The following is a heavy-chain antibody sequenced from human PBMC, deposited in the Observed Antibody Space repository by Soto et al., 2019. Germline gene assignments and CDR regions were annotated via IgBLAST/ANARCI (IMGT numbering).Heavy chain of an antibody. Sequence: QVQLVQSAAALKKPGASVNVSCMTSGYTFTTYDITWVRQAPGQGLEWMGWINGYSGTTDYAQKFQGRVTMTTDTSRCIAFMELTRLNFDDTGVYFCARKLSGWPKFDWWGQGTLVTVSS. J-gene: IGHJ4*02. D-gene: IGHD6-19*01. CDR1: GYTFTTYD. CDR2: INGYSGTT. CDR3: ARKLSGWPKFDW. V-gene: IGHV1-18*04.